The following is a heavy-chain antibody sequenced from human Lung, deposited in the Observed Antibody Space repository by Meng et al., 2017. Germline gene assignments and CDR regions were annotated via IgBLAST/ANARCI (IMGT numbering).Heavy chain of an antibody. Sequence: WGGGWCDPCGSLCSTVVFSGGPCSDYYWRGIRQPPGKGREWMGEINHSGSTNYNPSLESRAPISVDTSQNNLSLKLSSVTAADSAVYYCARGPTTMAHDFDYWGQGTLVTVSS. CDR2: INHSGST. CDR3: ARGPTTMAHDFDY. V-gene: IGHV4-34*01. J-gene: IGHJ4*02. CDR1: GGPCSDYY. D-gene: IGHD4-11*01.